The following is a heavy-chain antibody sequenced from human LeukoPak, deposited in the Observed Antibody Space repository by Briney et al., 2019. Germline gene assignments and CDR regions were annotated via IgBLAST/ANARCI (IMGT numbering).Heavy chain of an antibody. CDR2: MSRSGDII. Sequence: GGSLRLSFAASGFTFSDYNMNWVRQVPGKGLESVSYMSRSGDIIYYADSVKGRFTISRGNAKNSLYLQMNSLRAEDTAVYYCARDVYYGSGSPRLDYWGQGTLVTVSS. V-gene: IGHV3-48*01. J-gene: IGHJ4*02. CDR3: ARDVYYGSGSPRLDY. CDR1: GFTFSDYN. D-gene: IGHD3-10*01.